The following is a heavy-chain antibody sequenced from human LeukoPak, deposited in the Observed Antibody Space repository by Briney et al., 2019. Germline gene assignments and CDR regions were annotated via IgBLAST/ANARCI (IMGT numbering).Heavy chain of an antibody. CDR3: AREEGDILTGYYDY. Sequence: SETLSLTCAVYGGSFSGYYWSWIRQPPGKGLEWIGEINHSGSTNYNPSLKSRVTISVDTSKNQFSLKLSSVTAADTAVYYCAREEGDILTGYYDYWGQGTLVTVSS. D-gene: IGHD3-9*01. J-gene: IGHJ4*02. CDR1: GGSFSGYY. V-gene: IGHV4-34*01. CDR2: INHSGST.